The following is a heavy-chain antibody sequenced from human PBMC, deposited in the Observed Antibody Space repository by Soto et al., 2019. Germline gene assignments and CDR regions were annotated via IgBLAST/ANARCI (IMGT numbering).Heavy chain of an antibody. D-gene: IGHD2-2*01. CDR1: GYTFTGYY. V-gene: IGHV1-2*02. CDR2: INPNSGGT. J-gene: IGHJ5*02. CDR3: ARGRRWYQLLFGANGWFDP. Sequence: ASVKVSCKASGYTFTGYYMHWVRQAPGQGLEWMGWINPNSGGTNYAQKFQVRVTMTRDTSISTAYMELSRLRSDDTAVYYCARGRRWYQLLFGANGWFDPWGQGTLVTVSS.